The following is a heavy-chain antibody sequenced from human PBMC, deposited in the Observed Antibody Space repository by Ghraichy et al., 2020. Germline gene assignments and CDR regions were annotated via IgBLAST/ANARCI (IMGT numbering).Heavy chain of an antibody. D-gene: IGHD5-18*01. J-gene: IGHJ3*02. Sequence: ETLSLTCAASRFTFSSYWMSWVRQAPGKGLEWVANIKQDESEKYYVDSVKGRFTISRDNAKNSLYLQMNSLRAEDTAVYYCARVRGYSYGSDAFDIWGQGTMVTVSS. V-gene: IGHV3-7*01. CDR3: ARVRGYSYGSDAFDI. CDR2: IKQDESEK. CDR1: RFTFSSYW.